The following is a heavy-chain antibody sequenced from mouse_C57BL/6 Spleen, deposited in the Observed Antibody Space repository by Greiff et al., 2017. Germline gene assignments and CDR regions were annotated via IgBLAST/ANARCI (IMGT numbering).Heavy chain of an antibody. CDR2: ISYDGSN. Sequence: VQLQESGPGLVKPSQSLSLTCSVTGYSITSGYYWNWIRQFPGNKLEWMGYISYDGSNNYNPSLKNRISITRDTSKNQFFLKLNSVTTEDTATYYCARGSYGYEFAYWGQGTLVTVSA. V-gene: IGHV3-6*01. CDR3: ARGSYGYEFAY. CDR1: GYSITSGYY. D-gene: IGHD2-2*01. J-gene: IGHJ3*01.